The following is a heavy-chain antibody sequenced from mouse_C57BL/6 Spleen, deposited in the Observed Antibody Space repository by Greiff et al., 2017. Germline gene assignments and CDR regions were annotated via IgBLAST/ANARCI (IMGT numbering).Heavy chain of an antibody. CDR3: ARDYGSSPFAY. J-gene: IGHJ3*01. D-gene: IGHD1-1*01. V-gene: IGHV5-9*01. CDR1: GFTFSSYT. Sequence: EVHLVESGGGLVKPGGSLKLSCAASGFTFSSYTMSWVRQTPEKRLEWVATISGGGGNTYYPDSVKGRFTISRDNAKNTLYLQMSSLRSEDTALYYCARDYGSSPFAYWGQGTLVTVSA. CDR2: ISGGGGNT.